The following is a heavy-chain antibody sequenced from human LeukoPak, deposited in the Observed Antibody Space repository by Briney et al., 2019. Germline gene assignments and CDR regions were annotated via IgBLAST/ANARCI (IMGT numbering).Heavy chain of an antibody. Sequence: ASVKVSCKASGYTFTRYGISWVRQAPGPGLEWMGWLNTYNGNTNYLQNLQGRFTMTTDTSTRAAYMELRSLRYDDTAVYYCARRAVVVSAAGDDAFDLWGQGTMVTVSS. J-gene: IGHJ3*01. D-gene: IGHD2-15*01. CDR2: LNTYNGNT. CDR3: ARRAVVVSAAGDDAFDL. V-gene: IGHV1-18*01. CDR1: GYTFTRYG.